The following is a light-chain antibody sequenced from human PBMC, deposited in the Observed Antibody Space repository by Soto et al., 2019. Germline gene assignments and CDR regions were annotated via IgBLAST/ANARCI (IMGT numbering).Light chain of an antibody. Sequence: EIVMTQPPATLSVSPGERATLSCWASQSVSTNLAWYQQKPGQAPRLLIYGASTRATGIPARFSGSGSGTEFTLTISSLQSEDFAVYYCQQYNNWPPRITFGQGTRLEIK. J-gene: IGKJ5*01. CDR2: GAS. V-gene: IGKV3-15*01. CDR1: QSVSTN. CDR3: QQYNNWPPRIT.